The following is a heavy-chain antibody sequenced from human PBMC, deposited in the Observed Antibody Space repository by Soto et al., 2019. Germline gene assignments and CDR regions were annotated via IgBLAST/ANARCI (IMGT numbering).Heavy chain of an antibody. D-gene: IGHD3-16*01. J-gene: IGHJ6*02. Sequence: SLRLSCQASGFNFDNYGMHWVRQAPGKGLEWVAVITYDGSNKYYADSVKGRFTISRDNSKNTLSLHLNTLKPEDTAVYYCSKDAAGTTPHGPSLGAWYFYYGMDVWGRGTTVTVSS. CDR3: SKDAAGTTPHGPSLGAWYFYYGMDV. CDR1: GFNFDNYG. V-gene: IGHV3-30*18. CDR2: ITYDGSNK.